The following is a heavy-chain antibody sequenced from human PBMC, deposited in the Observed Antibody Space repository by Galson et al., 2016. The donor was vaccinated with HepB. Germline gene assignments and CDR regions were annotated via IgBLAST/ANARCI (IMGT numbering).Heavy chain of an antibody. CDR2: IYYSGTT. CDR3: ARSYGGYAFDI. CDR1: GGSISPFF. J-gene: IGHJ3*02. D-gene: IGHD4-23*01. V-gene: IGHV4-59*01. Sequence: SETLSLTCTVSGGSISPFFWSWIRQPPGKGLEWIAYIYYSGTTNYNPSLNSRVTISLDTSKGQFSLKVTSVTAADTAVYYCARSYGGYAFDIWGQGTMVTVSS.